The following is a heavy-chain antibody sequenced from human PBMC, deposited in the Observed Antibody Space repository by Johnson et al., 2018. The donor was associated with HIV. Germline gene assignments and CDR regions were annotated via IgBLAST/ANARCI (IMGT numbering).Heavy chain of an antibody. CDR1: GFTVSNNY. CDR3: AKSGFSGSYQGAYDI. D-gene: IGHD1-26*01. V-gene: IGHV3-30*18. CDR2: ISYDGSNK. J-gene: IGHJ3*02. Sequence: QVRLVESGGGVVQPGRYLRLSCAASGFTVSNNYMSWVRQAPGKGLEWVAVISYDGSNKYYADSVKGRFTISRDNSKNTLYLQMNSLRAEDTAVYYCAKSGFSGSYQGAYDIWGQGTMVTVSS.